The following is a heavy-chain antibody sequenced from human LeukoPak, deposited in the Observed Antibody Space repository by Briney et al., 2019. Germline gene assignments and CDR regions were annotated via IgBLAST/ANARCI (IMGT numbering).Heavy chain of an antibody. V-gene: IGHV3-21*01. CDR1: GFPFSTYS. D-gene: IGHD3-3*01. Sequence: GGPLKLSCAASGFPFSTYSRTWVRKAPGKGLEWVSSISSRSSYISYADSVKGRFTISRDNAKNSLYLQMNSLRAEDTAVYYCARDPEHYDFWSGYWRPEYYFDYWGQGTLVTVSS. J-gene: IGHJ4*02. CDR3: ARDPEHYDFWSGYWRPEYYFDY. CDR2: ISSRSSYI.